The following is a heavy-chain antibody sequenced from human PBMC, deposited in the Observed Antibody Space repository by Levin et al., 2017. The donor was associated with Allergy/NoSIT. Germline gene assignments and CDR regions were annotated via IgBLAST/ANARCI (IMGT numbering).Heavy chain of an antibody. CDR2: ISTKSSYI. CDR3: ARDHTSNWYEALTLDAVGM. CDR1: GFTFSDYY. D-gene: IGHD6-13*01. J-gene: IGHJ3*02. V-gene: IGHV3-11*05. Sequence: GESLKISCAASGFTFSDYYMSWIRQAPGKGLEWISYISTKSSYIYYADSVKGRFTISRDNAKNSLYLQMNSLGAEDTAVYYCARDHTSNWYEALTLDAVGMWGKGTMDTVSS.